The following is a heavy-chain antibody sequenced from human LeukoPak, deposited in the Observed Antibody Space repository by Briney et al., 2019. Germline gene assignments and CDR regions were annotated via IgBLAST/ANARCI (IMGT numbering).Heavy chain of an antibody. V-gene: IGHV1-8*03. CDR3: AKDDDYGDLGDY. CDR1: GYTFTSYD. Sequence: ASVKVSCKASGYTFTSYDINWVRQATGQGLEWMGWMNPNSGNTGYAQKFQGKVTITRDTSASTAYMELSSLRSEDTAVYYCAKDDDYGDLGDYWGQGTLVTVS. D-gene: IGHD4-17*01. CDR2: MNPNSGNT. J-gene: IGHJ4*02.